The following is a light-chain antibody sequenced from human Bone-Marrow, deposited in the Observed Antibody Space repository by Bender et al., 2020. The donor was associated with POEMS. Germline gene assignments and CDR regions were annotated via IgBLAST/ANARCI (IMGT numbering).Light chain of an antibody. CDR1: SSDIGGYNY. J-gene: IGLJ2*01. V-gene: IGLV2-8*01. CDR2: DVS. Sequence: SALTQPPSASGSPGQSVTISCTGTSSDIGGYNYVSWYQQHPGKAPKLMIYDVSNRPSGVPDRFSGSKSDNTASLTSSGLQAEDEADYFCSAYLSYGGLFGGGTKLTVL. CDR3: SAYLSYGGL.